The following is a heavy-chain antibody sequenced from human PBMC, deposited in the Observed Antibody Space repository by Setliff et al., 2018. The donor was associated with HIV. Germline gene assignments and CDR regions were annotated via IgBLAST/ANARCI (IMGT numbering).Heavy chain of an antibody. CDR3: TIPASSLAPN. CDR1: GASISSHNYY. CDR2: IRSSGDT. V-gene: IGHV4-39*01. Sequence: SETLSLTCTVSGASISSHNYYWGWIRQSPGKGLEWIASIRSSGDTYYNPSLQSQVIISVDTSNNQISLKLTSVTAADTAVYYCTIPASSLAPNWGRGTQVTVSS. J-gene: IGHJ4*02.